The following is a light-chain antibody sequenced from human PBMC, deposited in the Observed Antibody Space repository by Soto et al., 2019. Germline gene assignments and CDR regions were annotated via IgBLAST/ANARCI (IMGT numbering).Light chain of an antibody. V-gene: IGKV1-39*01. CDR3: QQDYITRAT. CDR1: ESISRH. Sequence: DIKMSQSPSSLSAAVGDRGTMTWRAAESISRHLNWYQQKPGRAPDLLIYAASTLQNGVPSRFTGSGSGTEFTLTITVLQLEEFATYYCQQDYITRATFGQGTRLEIK. CDR2: AAS. J-gene: IGKJ5*01.